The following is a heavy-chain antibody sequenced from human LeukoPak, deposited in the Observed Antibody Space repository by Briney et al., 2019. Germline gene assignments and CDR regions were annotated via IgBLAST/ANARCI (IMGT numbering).Heavy chain of an antibody. Sequence: SGGSLRLSCAASGFTFSSYAMSWVRQAPGKGLEWVAAVSGSGGSTYYADSVKGRFTISRDNSKNTLYLQMNSLRAEDTAVYYCANGRSSGWYPYHYFDYWGQGTLVTVSS. D-gene: IGHD6-19*01. CDR2: VSGSGGST. CDR3: ANGRSSGWYPYHYFDY. V-gene: IGHV3-23*01. J-gene: IGHJ4*02. CDR1: GFTFSSYA.